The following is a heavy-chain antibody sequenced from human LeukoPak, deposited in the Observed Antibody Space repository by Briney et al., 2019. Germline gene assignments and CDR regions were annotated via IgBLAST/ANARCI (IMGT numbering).Heavy chain of an antibody. V-gene: IGHV1-46*01. D-gene: IGHD3-10*01. CDR2: INPSGGST. CDR3: ARDGVGMVRGVPLDY. CDR1: GYTFTSYY. Sequence: ASVKVSCKASGYTFTSYYMHWVRQAPGQGLEWMGIINPSGGSTSYAQKFQGRVTMTRDMSTSTVYMELSSLRSEDTAVYYCARDGVGMVRGVPLDYWGQGTLVTVSS. J-gene: IGHJ4*02.